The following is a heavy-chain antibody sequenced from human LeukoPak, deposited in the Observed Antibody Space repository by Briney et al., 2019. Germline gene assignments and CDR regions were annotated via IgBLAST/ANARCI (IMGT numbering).Heavy chain of an antibody. CDR3: ARVGYYYGSGSYYFDY. J-gene: IGHJ4*02. CDR2: INEDGSSK. Sequence: GGSLRLSCAASGFMFSRYWMSWVRQAPGKGLEWLGQINEDGSSKYYVDSVKGRFTISRDNAKNLLYLQMNSLRVEDTAVYYCARVGYYYGSGSYYFDYWGQGTLVTVSS. V-gene: IGHV3-7*01. CDR1: GFMFSRYW. D-gene: IGHD3-10*01.